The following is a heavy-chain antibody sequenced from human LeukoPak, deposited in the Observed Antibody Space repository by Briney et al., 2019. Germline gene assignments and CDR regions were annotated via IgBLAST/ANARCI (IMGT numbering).Heavy chain of an antibody. Sequence: GGSLRLSXAASGFTFSSYSMNWVRQAPGKGLEWVSSISSSSSYIYYADSVKGRFTISRDNAKNSLYLQMNSLRAEDTAVYYCARDTPDGTAMADHFDYWGQGTLVTVSS. CDR3: ARDTPDGTAMADHFDY. J-gene: IGHJ4*02. V-gene: IGHV3-21*01. D-gene: IGHD5-18*01. CDR2: ISSSSSYI. CDR1: GFTFSSYS.